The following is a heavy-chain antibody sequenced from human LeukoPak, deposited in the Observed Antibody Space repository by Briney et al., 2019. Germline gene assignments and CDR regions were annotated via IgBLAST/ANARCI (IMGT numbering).Heavy chain of an antibody. D-gene: IGHD3-10*01. Sequence: GGSLRLSCAASGFTVSSNYMSWVRQAPGKGLEWVSLIYSGGVTYYADSVKGRFIISRDNSKNTLFLQMNSLRAEDTAVYYCARGSLVLFDYWGQGALVTVSS. J-gene: IGHJ4*02. CDR3: ARGSLVLFDY. V-gene: IGHV3-53*01. CDR1: GFTVSSNY. CDR2: IYSGGVT.